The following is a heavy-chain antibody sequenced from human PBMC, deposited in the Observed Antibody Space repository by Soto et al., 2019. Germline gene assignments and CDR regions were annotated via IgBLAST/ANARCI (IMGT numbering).Heavy chain of an antibody. CDR1: GYTFTSYG. CDR3: ALGSDYYGSGFGNYYYYYGMDV. Sequence: QVPLVQSGAEVKKPGASVKVSCKASGYTFTSYGISWVRQAPGQGLEWMGWISAYNGNTNYAQKLQGRVTMTTDTSTSTAYMELRSLRSDDTAVYYCALGSDYYGSGFGNYYYYYGMDVWGQGTTVTVSS. V-gene: IGHV1-18*01. D-gene: IGHD3-10*01. J-gene: IGHJ6*02. CDR2: ISAYNGNT.